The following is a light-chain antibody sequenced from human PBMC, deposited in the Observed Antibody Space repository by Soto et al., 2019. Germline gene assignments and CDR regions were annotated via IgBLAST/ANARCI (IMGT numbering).Light chain of an antibody. J-gene: IGKJ1*01. V-gene: IGKV1-5*01. CDR3: QQYNRYSLWT. Sequence: TLSASVGDRVTITCRASQTIINWLAWYQQKPGKAPKLLIYDASSLESGVPSRFSGSGSGTEFTLTISSLQPDDFATYYCQQYNRYSLWTLGQGTKVDIK. CDR2: DAS. CDR1: QTIINW.